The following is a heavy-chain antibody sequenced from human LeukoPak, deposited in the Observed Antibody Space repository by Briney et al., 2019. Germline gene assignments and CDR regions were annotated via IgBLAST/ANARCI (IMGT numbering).Heavy chain of an antibody. Sequence: GGSLRLSCAASGFTFSGYWMNWVRQAPGKGLEWVANIKEDGSEKYYVDSVKGRFTISRDNAKNSLYLQMNSLRAEDTAVYYCARNYGPSYYYGLDVWGQGTTVTVSS. CDR3: ARNYGPSYYYGLDV. CDR2: IKEDGSEK. J-gene: IGHJ6*02. D-gene: IGHD3-16*01. V-gene: IGHV3-7*02. CDR1: GFTFSGYW.